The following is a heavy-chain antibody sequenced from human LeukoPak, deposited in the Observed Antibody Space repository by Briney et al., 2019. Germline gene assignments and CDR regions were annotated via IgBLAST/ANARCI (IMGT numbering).Heavy chain of an antibody. Sequence: PSETLSLTCTVSGGSISSYYWSWIRQPPRKGLEWIGYIYYSGSTNYNPSLKSRVTISVDTSKNQFSLKLSSVTAADTAVYYCARGTHYDILTGLIPTGGWFDPWGQGTLVTVSS. CDR1: GGSISSYY. J-gene: IGHJ5*02. CDR3: ARGTHYDILTGLIPTGGWFDP. D-gene: IGHD3-9*01. CDR2: IYYSGST. V-gene: IGHV4-59*01.